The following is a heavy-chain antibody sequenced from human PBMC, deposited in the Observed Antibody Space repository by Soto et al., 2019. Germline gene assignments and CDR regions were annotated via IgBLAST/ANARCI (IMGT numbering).Heavy chain of an antibody. CDR1: GYSFTSYW. Sequence: GESLKISCKGSGYSFTSYWISWVRQMPGKGLEWMGRIDPSDSYTNYSPSFQGHVTISADKSISTAYLQWSSLKASDTAMYYCARGIAAAGTQGGACDIWGQWTMGTVS. V-gene: IGHV5-10-1*01. J-gene: IGHJ3*02. CDR2: IDPSDSYT. CDR3: ARGIAAAGTQGGACDI. D-gene: IGHD6-13*01.